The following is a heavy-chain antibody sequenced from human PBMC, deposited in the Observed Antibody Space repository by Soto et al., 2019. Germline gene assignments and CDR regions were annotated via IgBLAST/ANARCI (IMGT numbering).Heavy chain of an antibody. J-gene: IGHJ4*02. V-gene: IGHV1-3*01. CDR3: ARDRRITMVRGVTPTPLDY. CDR2: INAGNGNT. D-gene: IGHD3-10*01. Sequence: ASVKVSCKASGYTFTSYAMHWVRQAPGQRLEWMGWINAGNGNTKYSQKFQGRVTITRDTSASTAYVELSSLRSEDTAVYYCARDRRITMVRGVTPTPLDYWGQGTLVTVSS. CDR1: GYTFTSYA.